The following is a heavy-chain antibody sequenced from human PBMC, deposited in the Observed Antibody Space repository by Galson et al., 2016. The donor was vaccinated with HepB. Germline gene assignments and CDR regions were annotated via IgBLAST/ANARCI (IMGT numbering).Heavy chain of an antibody. V-gene: IGHV3-30*01. CDR1: GFSFSTYV. Sequence: SLRLSCAASGFSFSTYVIHWVRQAPGKGLEWVGLISNDGNNEYYADSVKGRFTISRDNPKNTVYLQVNSLRAEDTAVYYCARDNYDFWSGEGVDVWGQGTTITVSS. CDR2: ISNDGNNE. J-gene: IGHJ6*02. D-gene: IGHD3-3*01. CDR3: ARDNYDFWSGEGVDV.